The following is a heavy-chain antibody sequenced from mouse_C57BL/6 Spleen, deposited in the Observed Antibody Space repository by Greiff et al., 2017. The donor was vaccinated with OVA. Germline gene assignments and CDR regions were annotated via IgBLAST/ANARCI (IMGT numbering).Heavy chain of an antibody. J-gene: IGHJ2*01. CDR1: GFTFSSYT. Sequence: EVKVEESGGGLVKPGGSLKLSCAASGFTFSSYTMSWVRQTPEKRLEWVATISGGGGNTYYPDSVKGRFTISRDNAKNTLYLQMSSLRSEDTALYYYASLDSSGYVGYFDYWGQGTTLTVSS. V-gene: IGHV5-9*01. D-gene: IGHD3-2*02. CDR2: ISGGGGNT. CDR3: ASLDSSGYVGYFDY.